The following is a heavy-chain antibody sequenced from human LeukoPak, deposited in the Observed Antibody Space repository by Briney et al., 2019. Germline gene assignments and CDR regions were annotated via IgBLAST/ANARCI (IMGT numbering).Heavy chain of an antibody. V-gene: IGHV4-59*01. Sequence: PSETLSLTCTVSGGSISSYYWNWIRQPPGKGLEWIGYIYYSGSTNYNPSLKSRVTISVDTSKNQFSLKLSSVTAADTAVYYCARGRPEYRYYFDYWGQGTLVTVSS. CDR2: IYYSGST. J-gene: IGHJ4*02. CDR1: GGSISSYY. CDR3: ARGRPEYRYYFDY. D-gene: IGHD6-6*01.